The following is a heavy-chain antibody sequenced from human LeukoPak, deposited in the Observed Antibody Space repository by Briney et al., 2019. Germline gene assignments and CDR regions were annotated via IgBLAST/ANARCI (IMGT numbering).Heavy chain of an antibody. V-gene: IGHV4-59*01. CDR2: IYYSGSP. Sequence: SETLSLTCTVSGGSIKSYYWNWIRQPPGKGLELTGYIYYSGSPTYNPSLKSRVTISVDTSKNQFSLQLSSVTAADTAVYYCAGDVMSTALGAFDVWGQGTVVTVSS. CDR1: GGSIKSYY. CDR3: AGDVMSTALGAFDV. J-gene: IGHJ3*01. D-gene: IGHD1-1*01.